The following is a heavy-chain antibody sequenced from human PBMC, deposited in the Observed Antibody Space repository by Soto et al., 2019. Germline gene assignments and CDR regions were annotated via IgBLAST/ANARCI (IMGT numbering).Heavy chain of an antibody. D-gene: IGHD2-21*02. CDR3: AIVVFRACGDCYPWKGAFDI. V-gene: IGHV1-46*01. J-gene: IGHJ3*02. CDR2: INPSGGST. Sequence: ASVKVSCKASGYTFTSYYMHLVRQAPGQGLEWMGIINPSGGSTSYAQKFQGRVTMTRDTSTSTVYMELSSLRSEDTAVYYCAIVVFRACGDCYPWKGAFDIWGQGTMVTVSS. CDR1: GYTFTSYY.